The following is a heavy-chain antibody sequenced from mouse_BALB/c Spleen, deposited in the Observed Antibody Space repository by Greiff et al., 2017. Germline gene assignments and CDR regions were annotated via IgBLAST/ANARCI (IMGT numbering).Heavy chain of an antibody. CDR1: GYTFTDYV. V-gene: IGHV1-81*01. CDR2: IYPGSGST. CDR3: ARWGDYDLAWFAY. J-gene: IGHJ3*01. D-gene: IGHD2-4*01. Sequence: QVQLQQSGPELVKPGASVKMSCKASGYTFTDYVISWVKQRTGQGLEWIGEIYPGSGSTYYNEKFKGKATLTADKSSNTAYMPLSSLTSEDSAVYFCARWGDYDLAWFAYWGQGTLVTVSA.